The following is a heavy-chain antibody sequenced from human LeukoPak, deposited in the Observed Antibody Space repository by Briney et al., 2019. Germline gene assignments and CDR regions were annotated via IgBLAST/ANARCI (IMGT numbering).Heavy chain of an antibody. CDR1: GGSISSYY. D-gene: IGHD4-17*01. J-gene: IGHJ6*02. Sequence: PSETLSLTCTVSGGSISSYYWSWIRQPPGKGLEWIGYIYYRGSTNYNPSLKSRVTISVDTSKNQFSLKLSSVTAADTAVYYCARAGEDYGDSSYYYGMDVWGQGTTVTVSS. CDR3: ARAGEDYGDSSYYYGMDV. CDR2: IYYRGST. V-gene: IGHV4-59*01.